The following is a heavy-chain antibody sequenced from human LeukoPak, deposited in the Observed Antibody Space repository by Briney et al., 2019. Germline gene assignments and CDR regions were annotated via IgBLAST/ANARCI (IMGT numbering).Heavy chain of an antibody. V-gene: IGHV3-30*02. J-gene: IGHJ3*02. CDR2: IRYDGSNK. Sequence: PGGSLRLSCAASGFTFSSYGMHWVRQAPGKGLEWVAFIRYDGSNKYYADSVKGRFTISRDNSKNTLYLQMNSLRAEDTAVYYCAQVYYYDSSGSTHDAFDIWGQGTMVTVSS. CDR3: AQVYYYDSSGSTHDAFDI. CDR1: GFTFSSYG. D-gene: IGHD3-22*01.